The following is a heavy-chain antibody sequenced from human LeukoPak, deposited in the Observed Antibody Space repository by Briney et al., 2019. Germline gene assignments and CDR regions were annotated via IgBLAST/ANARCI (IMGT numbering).Heavy chain of an antibody. CDR2: VYSDGST. D-gene: IGHD1-26*01. Sequence: GGSLRLSCAASGFTVSYIYMTWVRQAPGKGLECVSGVYSDGSTYYADSVKGRFTISRHNSKNTLYLQMNILRTEDTAVYYCARGQRIVEVGATVGWYFDLWGRGTLVTVSS. CDR3: ARGQRIVEVGATVGWYFDL. CDR1: GFTVSYIY. V-gene: IGHV3-53*04. J-gene: IGHJ2*01.